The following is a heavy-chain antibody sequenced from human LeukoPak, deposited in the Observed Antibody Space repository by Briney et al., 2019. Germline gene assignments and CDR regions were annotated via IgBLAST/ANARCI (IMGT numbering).Heavy chain of an antibody. CDR2: LSGSGDST. D-gene: IGHD3-10*01. V-gene: IGHV3-23*01. CDR3: ARVQRPLWFGIPENYYYYGMDV. CDR1: GFTFSSYA. J-gene: IGHJ6*02. Sequence: GGSLRLSCAASGFTFSSYAMSWVRQAPGKGLEWVSGLSGSGDSTYYADSVKGRFTISRDNSKNTLFLQMNSLRAEDTAVYYCARVQRPLWFGIPENYYYYGMDVWGQGTTVTVSS.